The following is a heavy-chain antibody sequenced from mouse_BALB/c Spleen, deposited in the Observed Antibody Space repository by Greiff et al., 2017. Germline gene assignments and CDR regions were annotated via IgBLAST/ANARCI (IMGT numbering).Heavy chain of an antibody. Sequence: LQQSGAELVRSGASVKLSCTASGFNIKDYYMHWVKQRPEQGLEWIGWIDPENGDTEYAPKFQGKATMTADTSSNTAYLQLSSLTSEDTAVYYCNAAYYGNYEGFAYWGQGTLVTVSA. J-gene: IGHJ3*01. D-gene: IGHD2-10*01. CDR3: NAAYYGNYEGFAY. CDR2: IDPENGDT. V-gene: IGHV14-4*02. CDR1: GFNIKDYY.